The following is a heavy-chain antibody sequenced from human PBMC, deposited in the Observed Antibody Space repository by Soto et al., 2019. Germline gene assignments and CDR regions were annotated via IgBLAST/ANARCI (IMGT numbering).Heavy chain of an antibody. CDR1: GYTFTSYA. J-gene: IGHJ4*02. D-gene: IGHD3-10*01. CDR3: ARAWFGDFVYYFDY. Sequence: ASVKVSCKASGYTFTSYAMHWVRQAPGQRLEWMGWINAGNGNTKYSQKFQGRVTITRDTSASTAYMELSSLRSDDTAVYYCARAWFGDFVYYFDYWGQGTLVTVSS. CDR2: INAGNGNT. V-gene: IGHV1-3*01.